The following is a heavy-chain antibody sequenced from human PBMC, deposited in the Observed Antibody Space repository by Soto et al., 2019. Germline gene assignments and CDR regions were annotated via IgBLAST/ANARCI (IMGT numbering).Heavy chain of an antibody. V-gene: IGHV4-61*01. CDR1: GGSVSSGSYY. CDR2: IYYSGST. Sequence: PXETLSLTGTVSGGSVSSGSYYWSWIREPPGKGLEWIGYIYYSGSTNYNPSLKSRVTISVDTSKNQFSLKLSSVTAADTAVYYCARAPPSSWFPFFDYWGQGTLVTVSS. CDR3: ARAPPSSWFPFFDY. J-gene: IGHJ4*02. D-gene: IGHD6-13*01.